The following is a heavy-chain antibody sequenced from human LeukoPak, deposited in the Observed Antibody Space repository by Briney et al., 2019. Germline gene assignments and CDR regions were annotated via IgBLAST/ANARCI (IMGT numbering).Heavy chain of an antibody. D-gene: IGHD2-2*01. CDR1: GYSITSGYY. Sequence: PSETLSLTCVVSGYSITSGYYWSWIRQPPGKGLEWIGYIYYSGSTNYNPSLKSRVTISVDTSKNQFSLKLSSVTAADTAVYYCAGSSTGGYYYMDVWGKGTTVTVSS. CDR2: IYYSGST. CDR3: AGSSTGGYYYMDV. V-gene: IGHV4-61*01. J-gene: IGHJ6*03.